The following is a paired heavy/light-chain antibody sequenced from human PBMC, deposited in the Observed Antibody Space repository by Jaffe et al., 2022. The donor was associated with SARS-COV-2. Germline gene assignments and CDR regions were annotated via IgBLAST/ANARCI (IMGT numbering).Light chain of an antibody. Sequence: DIVVTQSPDSLAVSLGERATFNCKSSQTVLCGPNDKNYLSWYQQKPGQPPKLLIYWASTRESGVPDRFSGSGSGTDFTLTISSLQAEDVAVYYCQQYCTFPLTFGGGTKVEI. CDR3: QQYCTFPLT. V-gene: IGKV4-1*01. CDR1: QTVLCGPNDKNY. J-gene: IGKJ4*01. CDR2: WAS.
Heavy chain of an antibody. Sequence: EVLLMESGGGLVQPGGSLRLSCAASGFTFSDHYMDWVRQAPGKGLEWVGRIRDKHNSYSTEYAASVKGRFTISRDDSRNSLSLQMNSLKSEDTAFYYCARAGYGKGYDYWGQGALVTVSS. CDR2: IRDKHNSYST. CDR3: ARAGYGKGYDY. J-gene: IGHJ4*02. CDR1: GFTFSDHY. D-gene: IGHD5-18*01. V-gene: IGHV3-72*01.